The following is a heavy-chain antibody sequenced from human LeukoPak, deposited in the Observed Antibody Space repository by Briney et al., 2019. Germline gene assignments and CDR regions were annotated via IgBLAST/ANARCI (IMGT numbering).Heavy chain of an antibody. CDR2: IWYDGSNK. J-gene: IGHJ4*02. CDR3: ARDLYYYGSGSLDY. V-gene: IGHV3-33*01. CDR1: GFTFSSYG. Sequence: GGSLRLSCAASGFTFSSYGMHWVRQAPGKGLEWLAVIWYDGSNKYYADSVKGRFTISRDNSKNTLYLQMNSLRAEDTAVYYCARDLYYYGSGSLDYWGQGTLVTVSS. D-gene: IGHD3-10*01.